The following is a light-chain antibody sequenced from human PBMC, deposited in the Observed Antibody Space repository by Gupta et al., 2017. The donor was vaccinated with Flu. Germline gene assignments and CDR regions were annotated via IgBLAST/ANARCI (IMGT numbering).Light chain of an antibody. CDR3: QSVDTRGSFRVV. J-gene: IGLJ3*02. V-gene: IGLV3-25*02. CDR1: VFPNKF. Sequence: SYELTQLPSVSASPGQTARITCSGDVFPNKFGYWYQHKPGQAPLLLIYKDTERPSGVPERFSGSTSGTTVTFTISGVQSEDEAVYFCQSVDTRGSFRVVFGGGTTLTVL. CDR2: KDT.